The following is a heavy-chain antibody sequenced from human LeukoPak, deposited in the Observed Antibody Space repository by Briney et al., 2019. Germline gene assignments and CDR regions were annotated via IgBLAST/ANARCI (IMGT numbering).Heavy chain of an antibody. CDR3: AKDGQWLLHYNWFDP. D-gene: IGHD6-19*01. CDR1: GFTFSGYA. Sequence: PGGSLRLSCAASGFTFSGYAMSWVRQAPGKGLEWVSAISLSGGSTYYAESVKGRFTISRDNSESTLYLQMNRLRADDTAVYYCAKDGQWLLHYNWFDPWGQGTLVTVSS. V-gene: IGHV3-23*01. J-gene: IGHJ5*02. CDR2: ISLSGGST.